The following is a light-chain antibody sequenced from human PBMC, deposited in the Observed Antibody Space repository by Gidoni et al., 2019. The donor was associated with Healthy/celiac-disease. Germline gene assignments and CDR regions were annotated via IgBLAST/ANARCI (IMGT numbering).Light chain of an antibody. Sequence: EIVLTQSPATLSLSPGERATLSCRASQSVSSYLAWYQQNPGQAPRLLIYDASNRATGIPARFSGIGSGTDFTLTISSLEPEDFAVYYCQQRSNWPLTFGGGTKVEIK. J-gene: IGKJ4*01. CDR2: DAS. CDR1: QSVSSY. V-gene: IGKV3-11*01. CDR3: QQRSNWPLT.